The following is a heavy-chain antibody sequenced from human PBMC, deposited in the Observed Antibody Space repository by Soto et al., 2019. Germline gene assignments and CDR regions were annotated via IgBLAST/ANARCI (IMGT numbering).Heavy chain of an antibody. CDR3: ARDPNIVLVPAALRSYYYYYGMDV. CDR2: SSSSSST. CDR1: GFTVSSNY. D-gene: IGHD2-2*01. J-gene: IGHJ6*02. V-gene: IGHV3-48*01. Sequence: GVSLRLSCAASGFTVSSNYMNWVLQAPGKGLEWVSVSSSSSSTYCADSVKGRFTISRDNAKNSLYLQMNSLRAEDTAVYYCARDPNIVLVPAALRSYYYYYGMDVWGQGTTVTVSS.